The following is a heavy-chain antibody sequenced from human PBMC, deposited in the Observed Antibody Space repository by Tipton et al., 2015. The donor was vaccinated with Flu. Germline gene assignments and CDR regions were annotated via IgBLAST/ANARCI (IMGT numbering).Heavy chain of an antibody. Sequence: QSGAEVKKPGASVKVFCKASGYTFPSYGISWVRQAPGQGLEWMGGFSAYNGNGIYAQKFQGRVTMTTDTSTSSAYMELRSLRTDDTAVYYCARGEFPARTIDAFDLWGQGTMVTVSS. CDR1: GYTFPSYG. CDR2: FSAYNGNG. CDR3: ARGEFPARTIDAFDL. J-gene: IGHJ3*01. D-gene: IGHD3-10*01. V-gene: IGHV1-18*01.